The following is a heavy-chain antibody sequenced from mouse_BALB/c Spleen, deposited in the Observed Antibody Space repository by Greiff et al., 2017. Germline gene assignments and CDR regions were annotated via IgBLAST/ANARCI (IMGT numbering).Heavy chain of an antibody. CDR3: ARQLGLREYAMDY. D-gene: IGHD3-2*01. J-gene: IGHJ4*01. CDR1: GYTFTSYW. Sequence: VQLQQSGAELARPGASVKLSCKASGYTFTSYWMQWVKQRPGQGLEWIGAIYPGDGDTRYTQKFKGKATLTADKSSSTAYMQLSSLASEDSAVYYCARQLGLREYAMDYWGQGTSVTVSS. V-gene: IGHV1-87*01. CDR2: IYPGDGDT.